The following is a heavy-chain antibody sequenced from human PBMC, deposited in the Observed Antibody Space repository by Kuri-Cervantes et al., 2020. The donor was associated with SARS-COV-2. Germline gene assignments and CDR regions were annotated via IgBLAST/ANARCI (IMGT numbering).Heavy chain of an antibody. D-gene: IGHD1-7*01. J-gene: IGHJ2*01. CDR3: ARAPSNWNYSGWYFDL. CDR1: GGPFSDYY. V-gene: IGHV4-59*01. CDR2: IYYSGST. Sequence: SQTLSLTCAVYGGPFSDYYWSWIRQPPGKGLEWIGYIYYSGSTNYNPSLKSRVTISVDTSKNQFSLKLSSVTAADTAVYYCARAPSNWNYSGWYFDLWGRGTLVTVSS.